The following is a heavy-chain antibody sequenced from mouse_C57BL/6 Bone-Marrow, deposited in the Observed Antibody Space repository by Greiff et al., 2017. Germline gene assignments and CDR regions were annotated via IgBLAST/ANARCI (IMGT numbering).Heavy chain of an antibody. D-gene: IGHD2-5*01. J-gene: IGHJ1*03. CDR1: GYTFTSYW. V-gene: IGHV1-53*01. Sequence: QVQLQQPGPELVKPGASVKLSCKASGYTFTSYWMHWVKQRPGQGLEWIGNINPSNGGNNYNEKFKINATLTVDKSTSAAYMQLSSLTSVYSAVYNCAREYSNFDWYFDGWGTGTTVTVSS. CDR3: AREYSNFDWYFDG. CDR2: INPSNGGN.